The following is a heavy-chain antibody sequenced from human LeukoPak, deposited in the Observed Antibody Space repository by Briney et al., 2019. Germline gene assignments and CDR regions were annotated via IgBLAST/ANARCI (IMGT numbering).Heavy chain of an antibody. CDR3: ARTGVCSYDFWSGQKYNWFDP. D-gene: IGHD3-3*01. V-gene: IGHV4-34*01. CDR1: GGSFSGYY. Sequence: SETLSLTCAVYGGSFSGYYWSWIRQPPGKGLEWIGEINHSGSTNYNPSLKSRVTISVDTSKNQLSLKLSSVTAADTAVYYCARTGVCSYDFWSGQKYNWFDPWGQGTLVTVSS. J-gene: IGHJ5*02. CDR2: INHSGST.